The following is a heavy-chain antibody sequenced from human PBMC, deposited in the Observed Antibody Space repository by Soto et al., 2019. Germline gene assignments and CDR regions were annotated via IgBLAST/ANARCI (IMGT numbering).Heavy chain of an antibody. Sequence: QVQLQESGPGLVKPSQTLSLTCTVSGGSISSGDYYWSWIRQPPGKGLECIGYIYSSGITYYNPSLQSRVTISVDTSKNQSSLKLSSVTAADTAVFYCARVDYYYDSNGYYYDYFHHWGQGTLVTVSS. J-gene: IGHJ1*01. V-gene: IGHV4-30-4*01. CDR1: GGSISSGDYY. CDR2: IYSSGIT. D-gene: IGHD3-22*01. CDR3: ARVDYYYDSNGYYYDYFHH.